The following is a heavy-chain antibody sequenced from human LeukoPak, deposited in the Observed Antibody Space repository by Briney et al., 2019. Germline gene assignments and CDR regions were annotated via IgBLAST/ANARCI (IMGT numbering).Heavy chain of an antibody. D-gene: IGHD3-3*01. CDR2: INSDGSST. J-gene: IGHJ4*02. V-gene: IGHV3-74*01. CDR3: AKLFTIFGVAPDY. Sequence: PGGSLRLSCAASGFTFSSYWMHWVRQAPGKGLVWVSRINSDGSSTSYADSVKGRFTISRDNSKNTLYLQMNSLRAEDTAVYYCAKLFTIFGVAPDYWGQGTLVTVSS. CDR1: GFTFSSYW.